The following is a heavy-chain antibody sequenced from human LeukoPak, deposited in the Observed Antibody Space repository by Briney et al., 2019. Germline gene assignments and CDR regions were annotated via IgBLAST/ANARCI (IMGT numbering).Heavy chain of an antibody. J-gene: IGHJ3*02. V-gene: IGHV3-48*03. D-gene: IGHD1-1*01. CDR3: ARGTGSTKTPHAFDI. CDR1: GITFSNYE. Sequence: PGGSLRLSCAASGITFSNYEMNWVRQAPGKGLEWVSYISKSGVTIYYADSVKGRFTISRDNGKNSLYLQMNSLRAEDTAVYYCARGTGSTKTPHAFDIWGQGTMVTVSS. CDR2: ISKSGVTI.